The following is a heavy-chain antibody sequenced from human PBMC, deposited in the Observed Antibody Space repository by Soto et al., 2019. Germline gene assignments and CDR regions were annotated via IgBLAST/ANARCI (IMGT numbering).Heavy chain of an antibody. CDR2: ISGSGGST. CDR3: AKSDIVVVVAATFAFDI. V-gene: IGHV3-23*01. Sequence: EVQLLESGGGLVQPGGSLRLSCAASGFTFSSYAMSWVRQAPGKGLEWVSAISGSGGSTYYADSVKGRFTISRDNSKNTLYLQMNSLRAEDTAVYYCAKSDIVVVVAATFAFDIWGQGTMVIVSS. J-gene: IGHJ3*02. D-gene: IGHD2-15*01. CDR1: GFTFSSYA.